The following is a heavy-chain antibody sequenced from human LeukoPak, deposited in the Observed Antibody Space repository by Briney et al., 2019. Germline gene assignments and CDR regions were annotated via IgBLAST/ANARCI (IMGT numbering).Heavy chain of an antibody. CDR2: ISAYSGNT. CDR3: ARVGAYCTGDSCFDY. D-gene: IGHD2-15*01. Sequence: ASVKVSCKTSGYTFSNYGIGWMRQAPGQGPEWMGWISAYSGNTEYAQKVQGRVTMTADTSTNTAYLELMSLRSDDTAIYHCARVGAYCTGDSCFDYWGQGTLVTVSS. V-gene: IGHV1-18*01. CDR1: GYTFSNYG. J-gene: IGHJ4*02.